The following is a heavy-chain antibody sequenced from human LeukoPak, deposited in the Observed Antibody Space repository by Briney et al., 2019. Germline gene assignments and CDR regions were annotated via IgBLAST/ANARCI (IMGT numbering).Heavy chain of an antibody. D-gene: IGHD5-18*01. J-gene: IGHJ6*02. CDR3: AKDLSLDSYGDDYYGMDV. CDR1: GFTFSSYG. CDR2: ISYDGSNK. Sequence: GRSLRLSCATSGFTFSSYGMDWVRQAPGKGLEWVAVISYDGSNKYYADSVKGRFTISRDNSKNTLYLQMNSLRAEDTAVYYCAKDLSLDSYGDDYYGMDVWGQGTTVTVSS. V-gene: IGHV3-30*18.